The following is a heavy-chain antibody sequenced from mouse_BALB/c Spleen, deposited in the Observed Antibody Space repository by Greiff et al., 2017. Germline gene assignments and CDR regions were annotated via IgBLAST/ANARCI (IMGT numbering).Heavy chain of an antibody. CDR1: GYAFTNYL. CDR3: ARDYETGFAY. J-gene: IGHJ3*01. CDR2: INPGSGGT. D-gene: IGHD2-4*01. Sequence: VQLQQSGAELVRPGTSVKVSCKASGYAFTNYLIEWVKQRPGQGLEWIGVINPGSGGTNYTEKFKGKATLTADKSSSTAYMQLSSLTSDDSAVYFCARDYETGFAYWGQGTLVTVSA. V-gene: IGHV1-54*01.